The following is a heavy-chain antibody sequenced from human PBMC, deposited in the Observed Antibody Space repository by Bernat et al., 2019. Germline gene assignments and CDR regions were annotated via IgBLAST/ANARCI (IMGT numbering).Heavy chain of an antibody. J-gene: IGHJ4*02. V-gene: IGHV1-2*02. CDR3: ARDGSNWNDVVGDLDY. D-gene: IGHD1-1*01. CDR1: GYTFTGYY. CDR2: INPNSGGT. Sequence: QVQLVQSGAEVKKPGASVKVSCKASGYTFTGYYMHWVRQAPGQGLEWMGWINPNSGGTNYAQKFQGRVTMTRDTSISTAYMELSRLRSDDTALYCCARDGSNWNDVVGDLDYWGQGTLVTVSS.